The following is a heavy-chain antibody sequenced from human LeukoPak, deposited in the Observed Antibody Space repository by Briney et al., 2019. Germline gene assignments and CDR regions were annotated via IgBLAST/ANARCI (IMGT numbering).Heavy chain of an antibody. CDR3: ARVYDGKYTN. J-gene: IGHJ4*02. CDR2: IYYSGST. V-gene: IGHV4-59*01. Sequence: SETLSLTCTVSGGSISSYYWSWIRQPPGKGLEWIGYIYYSGSTNYNPSLKSRVTIPVETSKNQFSLKLSSVTAADTAVYYCARVYDGKYTNWGQGTLVTVSS. D-gene: IGHD5/OR15-5a*01. CDR1: GGSISSYY.